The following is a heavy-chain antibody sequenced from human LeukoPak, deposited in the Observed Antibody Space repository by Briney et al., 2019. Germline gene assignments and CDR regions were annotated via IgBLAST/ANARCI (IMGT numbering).Heavy chain of an antibody. CDR1: GFTFSSYG. V-gene: IGHV3-30*03. CDR2: ISYDGSNK. CDR3: ALPPDV. J-gene: IGHJ6*02. Sequence: GGSLRLSCAASGFTFSSYGMHWVRQAPGKGLEWVAVISYDGSNKYYADSVKGRFTISRDNSKNTLYLQMNSLRAEDTAVYYCALPPDVWGQRTTVTVSS.